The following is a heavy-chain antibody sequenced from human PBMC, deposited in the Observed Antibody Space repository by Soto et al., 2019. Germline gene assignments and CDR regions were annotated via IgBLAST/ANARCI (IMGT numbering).Heavy chain of an antibody. Sequence: QVQLVQSGAEVKKPGASVKVSCKASGYTFTSYAMHWVRQAPGQRLEWMGWINAGNGNTKYSQKVQGRVTITRDTTASTADMELSSLRSEDTAVYYCGRGSWFNWSDPWGQGTLVTVSS. CDR1: GYTFTSYA. CDR2: INAGNGNT. D-gene: IGHD3-10*01. V-gene: IGHV1-3*01. CDR3: GRGSWFNWSDP. J-gene: IGHJ5*02.